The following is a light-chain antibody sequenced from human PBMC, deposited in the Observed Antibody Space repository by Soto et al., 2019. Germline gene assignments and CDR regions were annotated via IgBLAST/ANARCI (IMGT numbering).Light chain of an antibody. Sequence: QSALTQPSSVSGSPGQSVTISCTGTSSDVGGYNYVSWYQQHPGKAPKLMIYDVNKRPSGVPDRFSGSKSGNTASLTISGLQAEDEADYYCYSYAGSYTFEDVVFGGGTKLTVL. V-gene: IGLV2-11*01. J-gene: IGLJ2*01. CDR3: YSYAGSYTFEDVV. CDR1: SSDVGGYNY. CDR2: DVN.